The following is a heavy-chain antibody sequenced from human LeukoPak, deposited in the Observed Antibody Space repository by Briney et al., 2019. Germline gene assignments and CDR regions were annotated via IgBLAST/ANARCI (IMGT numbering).Heavy chain of an antibody. Sequence: SETLSLTCAVSGGSISSGGYSWSWIRQPPGKGLEWIGEINHSGNTNYNPSLKSRLTISVDTSNNQFSLKLSSVTAADTAVYYCARPMIRGVKWFDPWGQGTLVTVSS. D-gene: IGHD3-10*01. V-gene: IGHV4-34*01. J-gene: IGHJ5*02. CDR1: GGSISSGGYS. CDR3: ARPMIRGVKWFDP. CDR2: INHSGNT.